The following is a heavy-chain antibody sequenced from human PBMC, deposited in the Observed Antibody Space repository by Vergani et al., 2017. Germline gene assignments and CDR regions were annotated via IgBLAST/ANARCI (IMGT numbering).Heavy chain of an antibody. CDR2: IYHSGST. J-gene: IGHJ3*02. V-gene: IGHV4-38-2*02. Sequence: QVQLQESGPGLVKPSETLSLTCTVSGYSISSGYYWGWIRQPPGKGLEWIGSIYHSGSTYYNPSLKSRVTISVDTSKNQFSLKLSSVTAADTAVYYCARGGRVDDASDIWGQGTMVTVSS. D-gene: IGHD3-16*01. CDR1: GYSISSGYY. CDR3: ARGGRVDDASDI.